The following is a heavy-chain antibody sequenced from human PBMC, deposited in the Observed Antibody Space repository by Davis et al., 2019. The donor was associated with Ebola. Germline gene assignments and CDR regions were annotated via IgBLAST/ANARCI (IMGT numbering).Heavy chain of an antibody. D-gene: IGHD3-9*01. J-gene: IGHJ4*02. CDR2: IWYDGSHK. CDR3: ARDRRYYDILTGYRF. V-gene: IGHV3-33*08. CDR1: GFTFSSYA. Sequence: GESLKISCAASGFTFSSYAMSWVRQAPGKGLEWVAFIWYDGSHKYYADSVKGRFTISRDNSKNSLYLQMNSLRAEDTAVYYCARDRRYYDILTGYRFWGQGTLVTVSS.